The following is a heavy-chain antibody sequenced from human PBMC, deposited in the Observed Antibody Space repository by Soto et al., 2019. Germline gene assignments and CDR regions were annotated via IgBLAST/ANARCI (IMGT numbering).Heavy chain of an antibody. Sequence: SETLSLTCTVSGGSVSSGSYYWSWIRQPPGKGLEWIGYIYYSGSTNYNPSLKSRVTISVDTSKNQFSLKLSSVTAADTAVYYCASSYSSSWYDFDYWGQGTLVTVSS. CDR1: GGSVSSGSYY. CDR2: IYYSGST. D-gene: IGHD6-13*01. J-gene: IGHJ4*02. CDR3: ASSYSSSWYDFDY. V-gene: IGHV4-61*01.